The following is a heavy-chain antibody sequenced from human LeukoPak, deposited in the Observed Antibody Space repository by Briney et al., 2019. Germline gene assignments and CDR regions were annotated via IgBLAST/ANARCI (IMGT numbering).Heavy chain of an antibody. V-gene: IGHV4-34*01. Sequence: SETLSLTCAVYGGSFSSYYWSWIRQPPGKGLEWIGEINHSGSTTYKPSLKSRVTISLDTSKNQFSLKLSSVTAADTAVYYCARGPPNCSGGSCYLLRFDPWGQGTLVTVSS. D-gene: IGHD2-15*01. CDR1: GGSFSSYY. CDR2: INHSGST. J-gene: IGHJ5*02. CDR3: ARGPPNCSGGSCYLLRFDP.